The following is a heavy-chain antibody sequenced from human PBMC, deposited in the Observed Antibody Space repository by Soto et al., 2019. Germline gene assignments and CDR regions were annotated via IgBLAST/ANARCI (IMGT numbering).Heavy chain of an antibody. J-gene: IGHJ6*02. CDR3: AGGNALDV. CDR2: IHRDEIEK. Sequence: GGSLRLSCAASTFPFSTYWMTWVRQAPGKGLEWVANIHRDEIEKYYMDSVKGRFTISRDNAKNSLYLQMTSLRAEDTAVYYRAGGNALDVWGQGTTVTV. CDR1: TFPFSTYW. V-gene: IGHV3-7*01.